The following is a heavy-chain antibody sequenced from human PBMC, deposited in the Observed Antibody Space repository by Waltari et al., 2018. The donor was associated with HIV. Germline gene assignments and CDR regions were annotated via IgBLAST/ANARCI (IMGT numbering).Heavy chain of an antibody. Sequence: EVQLVESGGGLVQPGGSLRLPCAASGFTFSSYAMSWFRQAPGKGLVWVAAISGRGGSTNYADSVNGRFTISRDNSRNTLYLHMNSLRAEDTAVYYCAKDLLGENAFWGQGTLVTVSS. D-gene: IGHD3-16*01. J-gene: IGHJ4*02. CDR1: GFTFSSYA. CDR3: AKDLLGENAF. CDR2: ISGRGGST. V-gene: IGHV3-23*04.